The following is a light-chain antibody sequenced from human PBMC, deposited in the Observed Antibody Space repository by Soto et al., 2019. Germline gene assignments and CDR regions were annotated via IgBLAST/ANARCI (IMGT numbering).Light chain of an antibody. CDR3: QQYGTSLRT. CDR2: GAS. Sequence: EIVLTQSPGTLSLSPGERATLSCRASQSVSSSYLAWYQQKPGQAPRLVIHGASSRATGIPDRFSGSGSGTDFTLTIDRLEPEDFAVYYCQQYGTSLRTFGQGTKV. J-gene: IGKJ1*01. CDR1: QSVSSSY. V-gene: IGKV3-20*01.